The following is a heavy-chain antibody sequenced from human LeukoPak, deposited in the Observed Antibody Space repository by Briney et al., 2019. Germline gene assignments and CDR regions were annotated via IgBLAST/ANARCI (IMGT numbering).Heavy chain of an antibody. CDR1: GFSFSSYW. D-gene: IGHD3-10*01. J-gene: IGHJ4*02. CDR3: VKGGAYGSGSYCDY. Sequence: GGSLRLSCAASGFSFSSYWMHWVRQAPGKGLVWVSRVNSDGTGTTYADSVEGRFTISRDNAKNTVYLQMNSLGAEDTAVYYCVKGGAYGSGSYCDYWGQGTLVTVSS. V-gene: IGHV3-74*01. CDR2: VNSDGTGT.